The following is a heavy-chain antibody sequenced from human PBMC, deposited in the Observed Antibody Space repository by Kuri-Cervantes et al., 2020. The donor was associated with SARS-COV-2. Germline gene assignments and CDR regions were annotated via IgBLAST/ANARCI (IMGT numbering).Heavy chain of an antibody. CDR3: ARVAAAAGPAGEYSFYMDV. Sequence: KISFKASGGTFSSYAISWVRQAPGQGLEWTGTIIPVLCTTTYSQKFQGRVTITADKSTSTAYMELSSLTSEDTAVYYCARVAAAAGPAGEYSFYMDVWGKGTTVTVSS. CDR1: GGTFSSYA. J-gene: IGHJ6*03. V-gene: IGHV1-69*04. D-gene: IGHD6-13*01. CDR2: IIPVLCTT.